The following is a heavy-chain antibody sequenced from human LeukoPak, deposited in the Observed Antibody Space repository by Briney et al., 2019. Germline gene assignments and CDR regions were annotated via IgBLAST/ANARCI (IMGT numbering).Heavy chain of an antibody. CDR1: GYNFNNSW. CDR3: ARRWVTEDAYDV. V-gene: IGHV5-51*01. Sequence: SGESLKISCKGSGYNFNNSWIGWVRQMPGKGLEWMGLIYPGDSDTRYSPSFQGQVTISVDRSKTTAYVQWNSLKASDTAIYYCARRWVTEDAYDVWGQGTMVTVSS. CDR2: IYPGDSDT. D-gene: IGHD1-26*01. J-gene: IGHJ3*01.